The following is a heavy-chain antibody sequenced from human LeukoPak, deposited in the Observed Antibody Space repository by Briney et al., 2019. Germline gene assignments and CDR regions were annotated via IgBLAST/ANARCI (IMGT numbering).Heavy chain of an antibody. CDR1: RFILSSNA. Sequence: GWSLGVYCAASRFILSSNAVRWVRQAPGEGLESGSAISGRGGRTYYADSVKGRFTISRDNSKNTPYLQMNSLRAEDPAVYYCAHISSSWPDYWGQGTLVTVSA. D-gene: IGHD6-13*01. J-gene: IGHJ4*02. CDR2: ISGRGGRT. V-gene: IGHV3-23*01. CDR3: AHISSSWPDY.